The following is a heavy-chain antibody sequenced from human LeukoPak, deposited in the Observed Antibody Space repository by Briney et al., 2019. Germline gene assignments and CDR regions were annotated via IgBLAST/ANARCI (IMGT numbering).Heavy chain of an antibody. D-gene: IGHD6-19*01. CDR1: GGSISSGGYS. Sequence: SETLSLTCAVSGGSISSGGYSWSWIRQPPGKGLEWIGYIYHSGSTYYNPSLKSRVTLSVDRSKNQFSLKLSSVTAADTAVYYCARENGSSGWYDYWGQGTLVTVSS. CDR2: IYHSGST. J-gene: IGHJ4*02. CDR3: ARENGSSGWYDY. V-gene: IGHV4-30-2*01.